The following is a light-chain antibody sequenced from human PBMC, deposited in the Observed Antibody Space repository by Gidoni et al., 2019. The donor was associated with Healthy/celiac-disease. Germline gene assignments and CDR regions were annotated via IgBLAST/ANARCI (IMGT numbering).Light chain of an antibody. CDR1: QSVSSY. V-gene: IGKV3-11*01. J-gene: IGKJ1*01. CDR3: QQRSNWPWT. CDR2: DAS. Sequence: DIVLTQSPATLTLSPGERATLSCRASQSVSSYLAWSQPKPGQAPRLRIYDASNRATGIPAMFSGSGSGTDFTLTISSLEPEDFAVYYCQQRSNWPWTFXXXTKVEIK.